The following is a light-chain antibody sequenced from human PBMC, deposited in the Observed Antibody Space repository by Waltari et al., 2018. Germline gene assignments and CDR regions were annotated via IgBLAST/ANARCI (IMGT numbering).Light chain of an antibody. CDR1: SSAVGSSDS. CDR2: HVT. Sequence: QSALTQPPSASGSPGQTVTISCAGTSSAVGSSDSVPWYQKHPGQAPKLLIYHVTKRPSGVPDRFSGSKSGNTASLTVSGLQAEDEADYYCSSNAGINNFVFGGGTKLTVL. J-gene: IGLJ2*01. V-gene: IGLV2-8*01. CDR3: SSNAGINNFV.